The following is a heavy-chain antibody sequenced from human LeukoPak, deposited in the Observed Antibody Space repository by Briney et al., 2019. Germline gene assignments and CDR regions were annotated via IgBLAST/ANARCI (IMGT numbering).Heavy chain of an antibody. CDR3: ARDLYSSRTNDAFVI. D-gene: IGHD6-13*01. CDR2: IYSSGST. CDR1: GGSIGNYY. V-gene: IGHV4-59*12. J-gene: IGHJ3*02. Sequence: SETLSLTCTVSGGSIGNYYWNWIRQPPGKGLEWIGSIYSSGSTYYNPSLKSRVTISVDTSKNQFSLKLSSVTAADTAVYHCARDLYSSRTNDAFVIWGQGTMVAVSS.